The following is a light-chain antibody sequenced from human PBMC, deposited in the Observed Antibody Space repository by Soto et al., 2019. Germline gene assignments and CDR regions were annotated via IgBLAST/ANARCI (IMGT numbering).Light chain of an antibody. CDR3: QVWDSSSDHPGV. Sequence: SYELTQPPSVSVSPGKTATITCGGNNIGSQSVHWYQQKPGQAPVLVMFYDRVRPSGIPERFSGSNSGNTATLTISRVEAGDEAVYYCQVWDSSSDHPGVFGGGTKLTV. V-gene: IGLV3-21*04. J-gene: IGLJ2*01. CDR1: NIGSQS. CDR2: YDR.